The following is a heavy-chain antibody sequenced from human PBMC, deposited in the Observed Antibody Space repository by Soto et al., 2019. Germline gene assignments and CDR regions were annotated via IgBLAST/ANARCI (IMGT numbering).Heavy chain of an antibody. V-gene: IGHV1-69*06. J-gene: IGHJ4*02. CDR3: VRAGDAAALSRKYYFHY. CDR2: IIATFGTA. Sequence: QVQLVQSGAEVKKPGSSVKVSCKTSGVTFSNYGFSWVRQARGQGLEWMGGIIATFGTADYPQKFQDRVTTTADISTSTIYMELSMLTAEDTAVYYCVRAGDAAALSRKYYFHYWGQGTQVTVSS. CDR1: GVTFSNYG. D-gene: IGHD2-15*01.